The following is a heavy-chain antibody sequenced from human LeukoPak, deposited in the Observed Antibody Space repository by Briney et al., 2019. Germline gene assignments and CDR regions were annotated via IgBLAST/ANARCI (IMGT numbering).Heavy chain of an antibody. Sequence: GGSLRLSCAVSGITLSNYGMSWVRQAPGKGLEWVAGISGSGGSTYYADSVKGRFTISRDNAKNSLYLQMNSLRAEDTAVYYCARDRAYYYDSSGYPDYYYYMDVWGKGTTVTVSS. J-gene: IGHJ6*03. CDR3: ARDRAYYYDSSGYPDYYYYMDV. CDR1: GITLSNYG. V-gene: IGHV3-23*01. CDR2: ISGSGGST. D-gene: IGHD3-22*01.